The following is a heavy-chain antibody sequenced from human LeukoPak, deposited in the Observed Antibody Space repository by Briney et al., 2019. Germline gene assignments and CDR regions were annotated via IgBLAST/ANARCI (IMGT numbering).Heavy chain of an antibody. V-gene: IGHV4-34*01. CDR2: IDHSGST. CDR3: AGRLLWFGESLYYFDY. Sequence: SETLSLTCAVYGGSFSGYYWSWIRQPPGKGLELIGEIDHSGSTNYNPSLKSRVTISVDTSKNQFSLKLSSVTAADAAVYYCAGRLLWFGESLYYFDYWGQGTLVTVSS. J-gene: IGHJ4*02. CDR1: GGSFSGYY. D-gene: IGHD3-10*01.